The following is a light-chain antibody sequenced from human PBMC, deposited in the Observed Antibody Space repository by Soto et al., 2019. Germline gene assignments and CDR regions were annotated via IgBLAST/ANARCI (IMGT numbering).Light chain of an antibody. CDR2: GAS. CDR3: QQYNTWPRT. Sequence: EIVMTQSPATLSVSPGERATLSCRASQGIKDYVAWFQQKPGQAPRLLIYGASTRATAIPARFSGSGSGKEFTLSISSLQSEDFAVYYCQQYNTWPRTFGQGTKVETK. CDR1: QGIKDY. J-gene: IGKJ1*01. V-gene: IGKV3-15*01.